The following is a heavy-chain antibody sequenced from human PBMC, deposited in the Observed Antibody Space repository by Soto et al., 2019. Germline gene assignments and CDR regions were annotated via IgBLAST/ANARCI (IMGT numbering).Heavy chain of an antibody. CDR2: IFHSGST. D-gene: IGHD5-12*01. J-gene: IGHJ4*02. CDR3: ARDGPDGYNLGY. CDR1: GVSISSGSW. V-gene: IGHV4-4*02. Sequence: QMQESGPGLVEPSGTLSLTCDVSGVSISSGSWWSWARQPPGKGLEWIGEIFHSGSTKYNPSLKSRVTISVDNSKNHFSLRVTSVTAADTAVYYCARDGPDGYNLGYWGQGTLVTVSS.